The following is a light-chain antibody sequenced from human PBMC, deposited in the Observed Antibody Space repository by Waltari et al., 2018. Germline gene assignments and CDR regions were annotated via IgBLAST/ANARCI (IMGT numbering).Light chain of an antibody. V-gene: IGLV2-8*01. CDR3: SSYAGNNFYV. CDR1: SRDVGYYHY. J-gene: IGLJ1*01. CDR2: EVS. Sequence: QSALTQPPSASGPPRQSVTTSCTRTSRDVGYYHYVPWYQQHPGKAPNLMIFEVSKRFSGVPDRFSGSKSANTASLTVSGLQAEDEADYYCSSYAGNNFYVFGTGTTVTVL.